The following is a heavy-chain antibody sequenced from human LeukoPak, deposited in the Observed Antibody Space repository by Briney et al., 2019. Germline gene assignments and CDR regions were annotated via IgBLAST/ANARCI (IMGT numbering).Heavy chain of an antibody. J-gene: IGHJ3*02. CDR3: ARRIWGAHSQSHTFDI. V-gene: IGHV3-11*01. D-gene: IGHD3-16*01. Sequence: GGSLRLSCAASGFTFSDYYMGWIRQASGKGLEWISYISRTIYYADSVKGRFTISRDNAKNSLYLQMNSLRAEDTAVYYCARRIWGAHSQSHTFDIWGQGTMVTVSS. CDR1: GFTFSDYY. CDR2: ISRTI.